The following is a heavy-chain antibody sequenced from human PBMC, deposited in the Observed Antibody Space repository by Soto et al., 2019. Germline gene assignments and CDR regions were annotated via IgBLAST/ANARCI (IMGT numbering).Heavy chain of an antibody. D-gene: IGHD2-15*01. CDR1: GFTVSSHA. CDR3: APHVSCSGGSCQYDAFAI. V-gene: IGHV3-23*01. CDR2: ITADGGT. Sequence: EVQVLESGGGLVQPGGSLRLSCEGSGFTVSSHAMTWIRQAPGKGPEWVSTITADGGTYYADSVKGRFAMSRDTSESTLYLHMNSLGAEDTAAYYSAPHVSCSGGSCQYDAFAIRGQGTMVTVSS. J-gene: IGHJ3*02.